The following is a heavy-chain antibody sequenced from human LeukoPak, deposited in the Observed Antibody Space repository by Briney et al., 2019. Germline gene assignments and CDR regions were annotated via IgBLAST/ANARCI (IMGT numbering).Heavy chain of an antibody. J-gene: IGHJ4*02. CDR3: AGRVGATTVDY. Sequence: PSETLSPTCAVYGGSFSGYYWSWIRQPPGKGLEWIGEINHSGSTNYNPSLKSRVTISLDTSKNQFSLKLSSVTAADTAVYYCAGRVGATTVDYWGQGTLVTVSS. CDR1: GGSFSGYY. V-gene: IGHV4-34*01. CDR2: INHSGST. D-gene: IGHD1-26*01.